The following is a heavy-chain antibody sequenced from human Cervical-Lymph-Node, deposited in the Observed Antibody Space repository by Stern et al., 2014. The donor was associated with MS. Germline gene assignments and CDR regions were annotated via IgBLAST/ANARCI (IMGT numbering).Heavy chain of an antibody. J-gene: IGHJ6*02. CDR1: GFRFDDYA. CDR3: ARAIGFCSGGNCEPYYYYGIDV. Sequence: QLVESGGDLVQPGRSLRLSCAASGFRFDDYAMYWVRQAPGKGLEWVSGISSSSGKTGYADSVKGRFTISRDNVKNSLFLQMNSLRSEDAASYYCARAIGFCSGGNCEPYYYYGIDVWGQGTRVTVSS. CDR2: ISSSSGKT. D-gene: IGHD2-15*01. V-gene: IGHV3-9*01.